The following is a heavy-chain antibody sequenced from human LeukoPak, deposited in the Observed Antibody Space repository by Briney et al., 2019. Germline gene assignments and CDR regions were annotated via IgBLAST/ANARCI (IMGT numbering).Heavy chain of an antibody. CDR1: EYSFATYW. D-gene: IGHD2-15*01. Sequence: GESLKVSCKGSEYSFATYWIGWVRQMPGQGLEWMGIIFPGDSDTRYSPSFQGQVTISADKSISTAYLQWSSLKASDTAIYYCASEYCSGGNCYFDYWGQGTLVTVSS. CDR2: IFPGDSDT. V-gene: IGHV5-51*01. J-gene: IGHJ4*02. CDR3: ASEYCSGGNCYFDY.